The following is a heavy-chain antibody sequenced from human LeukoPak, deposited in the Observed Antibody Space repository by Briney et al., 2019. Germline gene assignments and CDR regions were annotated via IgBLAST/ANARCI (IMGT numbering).Heavy chain of an antibody. Sequence: ASVKVSCKASGYTFTSYGISWVRQAPGQGLEWMGWISAYNGNTNYAQKLQGRVTMTTDTSTSTAYMELRSLRSEDTAVYYCARGRSNKKGIWSGSPRHWFDPWGQGTLVTVSS. CDR3: ARGRSNKKGIWSGSPRHWFDP. V-gene: IGHV1-18*01. J-gene: IGHJ5*02. CDR1: GYTFTSYG. CDR2: ISAYNGNT. D-gene: IGHD3-3*01.